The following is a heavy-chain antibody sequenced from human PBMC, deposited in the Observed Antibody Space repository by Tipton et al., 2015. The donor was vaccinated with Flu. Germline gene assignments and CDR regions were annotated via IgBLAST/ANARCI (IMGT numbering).Heavy chain of an antibody. CDR3: ARDKSPYCGGGDCFHAVDI. J-gene: IGHJ3*02. CDR2: FFHSGST. CDR1: GDSIGSGYF. Sequence: GLVKPSDTLSLTCSVSGDSIGSGYFWGWIRQSPGKGLEWIGNFFHSGSTYYNPSLKSRVTISEDRSRNQFSLNLNSVTAADTAVYYCARDKSPYCGGGDCFHAVDIWGQGTTVIVS. V-gene: IGHV4-38-2*02. D-gene: IGHD2-21*02.